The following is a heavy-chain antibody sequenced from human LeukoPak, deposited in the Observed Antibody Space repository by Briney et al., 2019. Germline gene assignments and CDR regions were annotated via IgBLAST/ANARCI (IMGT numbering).Heavy chain of an antibody. V-gene: IGHV1-24*01. CDR1: GDTLTALS. Sequence: ASVKVSCMVSGDTLTALSMHWVRLAPGKGLEWMGGFHAEDGETIYAQKFQGRVTMTEDTSTDTAYMELSSLRSDDTAVYYCTTGKIYCSTTSCSDDYWGQGTLVTVSS. D-gene: IGHD2-2*01. CDR2: FHAEDGET. CDR3: TTGKIYCSTTSCSDDY. J-gene: IGHJ4*02.